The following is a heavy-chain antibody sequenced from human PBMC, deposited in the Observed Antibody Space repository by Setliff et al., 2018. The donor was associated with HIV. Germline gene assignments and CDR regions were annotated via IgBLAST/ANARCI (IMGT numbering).Heavy chain of an antibody. Sequence: PSEPLSLTCAVYGGSFSGYYWSWIRQPPGKGLEWIGYIYYSGSTYYSPSLKSRVIMSVDTSKNQFSLKLSSVTAADTAVYYCARGGELLHDPFYWYFDLWGRGTLVTVSS. J-gene: IGHJ2*01. D-gene: IGHD1-26*01. CDR2: IYYSGST. CDR1: GGSFSGYY. V-gene: IGHV4-30-4*08. CDR3: ARGGELLHDPFYWYFDL.